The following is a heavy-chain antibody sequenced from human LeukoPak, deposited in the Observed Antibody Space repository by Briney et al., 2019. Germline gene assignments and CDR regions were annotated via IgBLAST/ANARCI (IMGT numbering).Heavy chain of an antibody. V-gene: IGHV1-69*04. Sequence: GASVKVSCKASGGTLSSYAINWVRQAPGQGLEWIGRIIPIFGIVNCAQNFQGRVTITADKSTNTAYMELSSLRSEDTAFYYCARADSGGYSLDENFDYWGQGTLVTVSS. J-gene: IGHJ4*02. CDR1: GGTLSSYA. CDR2: IIPIFGIV. CDR3: ARADSGGYSLDENFDY. D-gene: IGHD5/OR15-5a*01.